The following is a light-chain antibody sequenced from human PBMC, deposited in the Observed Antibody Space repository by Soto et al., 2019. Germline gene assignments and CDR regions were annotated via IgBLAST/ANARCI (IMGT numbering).Light chain of an antibody. J-gene: IGKJ1*01. V-gene: IGKV3-15*01. Sequence: EITMTRSPAHLSVSPGARATLSCRASQSVSSNLAWYQQKPGQAPRLLIYGASTRATGIPARFSGSGSGTEFTLTISSLQSEDFAVYYCQQYNNYPQTFGQGTKVDI. CDR2: GAS. CDR3: QQYNNYPQT. CDR1: QSVSSN.